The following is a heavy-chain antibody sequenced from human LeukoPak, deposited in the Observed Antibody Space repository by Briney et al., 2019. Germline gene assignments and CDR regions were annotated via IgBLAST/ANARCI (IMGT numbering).Heavy chain of an antibody. D-gene: IGHD1-26*01. J-gene: IGHJ4*02. V-gene: IGHV4-39*07. Sequence: TSETLSLTCTVSGGSVSSSSNYWSWIRQPPGKGLEWIGEINHSGSTNYNPSLKSRVTISVDTSKNQFSLKLSSVTAADTAVYYCARGASIVGATPLFDYWGQGTLVTVSS. CDR2: INHSGST. CDR1: GGSVSSSSNY. CDR3: ARGASIVGATPLFDY.